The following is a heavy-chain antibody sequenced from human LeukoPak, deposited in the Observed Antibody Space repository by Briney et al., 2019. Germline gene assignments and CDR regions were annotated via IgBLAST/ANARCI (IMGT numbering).Heavy chain of an antibody. V-gene: IGHV4-39*01. Sequence: PSETLSLTCTVSGGSISSSSYYWGWIRQPPGKGLEWIGSIYYSGCTYYNPSLKSRVTISVDTSKNQFSLKLSSVTAADTAVYYCARAWPRGGSGYWGQGTLVTVSS. J-gene: IGHJ4*02. CDR1: GGSISSSSYY. D-gene: IGHD3-3*01. CDR3: ARAWPRGGSGY. CDR2: IYYSGCT.